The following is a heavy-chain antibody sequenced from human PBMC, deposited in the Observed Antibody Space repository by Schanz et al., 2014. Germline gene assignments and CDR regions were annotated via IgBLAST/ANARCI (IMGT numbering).Heavy chain of an antibody. CDR1: GFTFDNYA. V-gene: IGHV3-9*01. D-gene: IGHD1-20*01. CDR2: ISWNSGSV. J-gene: IGHJ6*02. CDR3: ARRITGTHHNPYYHGMDV. Sequence: DVQVVESGGDLVQPGGSLRLSCAASGFTFDNYAMHWVRQAPGKGLEWVSSISWNSGSVAYADSVKGRFTISRDNSKNALYLQMNSLRAEDTAVYYCARRITGTHHNPYYHGMDVWGQGTTVTVSS.